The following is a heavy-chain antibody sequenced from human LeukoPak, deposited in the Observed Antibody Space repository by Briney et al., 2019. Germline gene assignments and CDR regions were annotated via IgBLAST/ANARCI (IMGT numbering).Heavy chain of an antibody. J-gene: IGHJ4*02. D-gene: IGHD1-26*01. CDR1: GGSMDNYY. V-gene: IGHV4-4*07. CDR3: ARDGGSSPWVFDS. CDR2: IYISGFT. Sequence: PSETLSLTCIVSGGSMDNYYWSWIRQAAGQGLEWIGRIYISGFTNYRPSLKGRVTMSVDTSRNQFSLKLTYVTAADTAVYFCARDGGSSPWVFDSWGQGALVTVSS.